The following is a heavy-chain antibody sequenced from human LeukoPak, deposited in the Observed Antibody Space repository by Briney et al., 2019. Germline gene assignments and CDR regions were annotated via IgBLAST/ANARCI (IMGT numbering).Heavy chain of an antibody. CDR3: AREQSASSRYYFDY. CDR1: GGSISNYY. D-gene: IGHD6-19*01. Sequence: SETLSLTCTVSGGSISNYYWSWIRQPPGKGPEWIGDIYYNGSTNYNPSLKSRVTISVDTSRNLFSLNLSSVTAADTAVYYCAREQSASSRYYFDYWGQGTLVSV. CDR2: IYYNGST. V-gene: IGHV4-59*12. J-gene: IGHJ4*02.